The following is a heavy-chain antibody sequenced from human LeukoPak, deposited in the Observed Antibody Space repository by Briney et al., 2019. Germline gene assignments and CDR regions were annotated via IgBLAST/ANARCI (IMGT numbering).Heavy chain of an antibody. CDR1: GGSISTPGYY. CDR2: LYHSGST. D-gene: IGHD2-21*02. V-gene: IGHV4-39*01. CDR3: ARHALATVTDPSFDY. J-gene: IGHJ4*02. Sequence: SVTLSLTCTVPGGSISTPGYYWGWIRQPPGKGLEWIGSLYHSGSTYYKPSLKSRATISVDKSKNQCSLKLRSVTAADTAVYYCARHALATVTDPSFDYWGQGTLVTVSS.